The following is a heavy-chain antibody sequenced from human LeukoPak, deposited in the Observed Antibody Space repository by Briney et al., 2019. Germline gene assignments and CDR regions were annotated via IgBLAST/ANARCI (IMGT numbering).Heavy chain of an antibody. D-gene: IGHD3-3*01. V-gene: IGHV3-64*02. J-gene: IGHJ6*02. CDR2: ISSNGGST. CDR1: GFTFSNYR. CDR3: ARGLRAYYYYGMDV. Sequence: GGSLRLSCAASGFTFSNYRLHWVRQAPGGGLEYVSAISSNGGSTYYADSVKGRFTISRDNSKNTLFLQMGSLRVEDMAVYYCARGLRAYYYYGMDVWGQGTTVTVSS.